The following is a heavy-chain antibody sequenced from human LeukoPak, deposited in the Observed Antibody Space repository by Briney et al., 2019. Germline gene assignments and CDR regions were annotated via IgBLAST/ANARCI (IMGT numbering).Heavy chain of an antibody. V-gene: IGHV4-34*01. J-gene: IGHJ6*03. CDR3: AREVVVVAAIYYYYYYYMDV. Sequence: SETLSLTCAVYGGSFSGYYWSWIRQPPGKGLEWIGEINHSGSTNYNPSLKSRVTISVDTSKNQFSLKLSSVTAADTAVYYCAREVVVVAAIYYYYYYYMDVWGKGTTVTISS. CDR1: GGSFSGYY. CDR2: INHSGST. D-gene: IGHD2-15*01.